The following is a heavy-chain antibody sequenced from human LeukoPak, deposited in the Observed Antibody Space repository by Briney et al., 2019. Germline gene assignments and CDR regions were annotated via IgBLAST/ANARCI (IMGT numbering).Heavy chain of an antibody. D-gene: IGHD3-3*01. CDR3: ASAPFDAWSGYFPYYMDV. J-gene: IGHJ6*03. CDR1: GYTFTSYG. Sequence: ASVKVSCKASGYTFTSYGISWVRQAPGQGLERMGWISAYNGNTNYAQKLQGRVTMTTDTSTSTAYMELRSLRSDDTAVYYCASAPFDAWSGYFPYYMDVWGKGTTVTVSS. V-gene: IGHV1-18*01. CDR2: ISAYNGNT.